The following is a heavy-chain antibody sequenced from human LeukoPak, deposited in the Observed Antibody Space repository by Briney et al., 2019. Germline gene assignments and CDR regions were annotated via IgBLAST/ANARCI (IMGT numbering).Heavy chain of an antibody. CDR3: ARGRSSSWYYYYYGMDV. CDR1: GGSFSGYY. J-gene: IGHJ6*02. D-gene: IGHD6-13*01. V-gene: IGHV4-34*01. CDR2: INHSGST. Sequence: SETLSLTCAVYGGSFSGYYWSWIRQPPGKGLEWIGEINHSGSTNYNPFLKSRVTISVDTSKNQFSLKLSSVTAADTAVYYCARGRSSSWYYYYYGMDVWGQGTTVTVSS.